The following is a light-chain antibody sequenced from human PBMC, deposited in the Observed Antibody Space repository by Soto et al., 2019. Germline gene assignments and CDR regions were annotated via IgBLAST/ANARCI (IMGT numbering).Light chain of an antibody. CDR1: SGDIGSYTY. CDR2: EVT. V-gene: IGLV2-14*01. CDR3: ASWDDSLNGVV. Sequence: QSALTQPASVSGSPGQSITISCTGTSGDIGSYTYVSWYQQYPGKAPKLLISEVTNRPSGVSNRFSGSKSGNTASLTISGLQSEDEADYHCASWDDSLNGVVFGGGTKLTVL. J-gene: IGLJ2*01.